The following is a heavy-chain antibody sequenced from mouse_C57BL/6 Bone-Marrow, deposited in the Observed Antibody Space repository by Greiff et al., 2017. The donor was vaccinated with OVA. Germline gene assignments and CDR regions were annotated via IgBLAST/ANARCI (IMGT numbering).Heavy chain of an antibody. CDR1: GYTFTSYG. J-gene: IGHJ4*01. Sequence: QVQLKESGAELARPGASVKLSCKASGYTFTSYGISWVKQRTGQGLEWIGEIYPRSGNTYYNEKFKGKATLTADKSSSTAYMELRSLTSEDSAVYFCLYGNVLYAMDYWGQGTSVTVSS. V-gene: IGHV1-81*01. CDR3: LYGNVLYAMDY. D-gene: IGHD2-10*02. CDR2: IYPRSGNT.